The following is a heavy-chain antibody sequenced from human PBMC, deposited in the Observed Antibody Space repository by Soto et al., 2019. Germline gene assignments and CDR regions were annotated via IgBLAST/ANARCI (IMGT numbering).Heavy chain of an antibody. J-gene: IGHJ4*02. D-gene: IGHD6-19*01. Sequence: SETLSLTCTVSGGSISSSTHSWGWIRQPPGKGLEWIGSIYFSGSTYYNPSLKSRVTISVDTSKNQVSLKLSSVTAADTAIYYCARSMQWLIQSLDYWGQGTLVTVSS. CDR3: ARSMQWLIQSLDY. CDR2: IYFSGST. CDR1: GGSISSSTHS. V-gene: IGHV4-39*01.